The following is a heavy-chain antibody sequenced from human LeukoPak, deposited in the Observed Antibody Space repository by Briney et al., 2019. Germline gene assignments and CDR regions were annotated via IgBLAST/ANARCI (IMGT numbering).Heavy chain of an antibody. Sequence: SETLSLTCAVYGGSFSGYYWSWIRQPPGKGLEWIGEINHSGSTNYNPSLRSRVTISVDTSKNQFSLKLSSVTAADMAVYYCARAVNYCSSTSCSPYTFDYWGQGTLVTVSS. CDR2: INHSGST. D-gene: IGHD2-2*01. CDR1: GGSFSGYY. V-gene: IGHV4-34*01. J-gene: IGHJ4*02. CDR3: ARAVNYCSSTSCSPYTFDY.